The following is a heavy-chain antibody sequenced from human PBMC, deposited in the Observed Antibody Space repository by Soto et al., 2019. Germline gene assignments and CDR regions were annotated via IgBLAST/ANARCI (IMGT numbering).Heavy chain of an antibody. Sequence: GASVKVSCKDSGYTFTSYAMHWVRQAPGQRLEWMGWINAGNGNTKYSQKFQGRVTITSDTSASTAYMELSSLRSEDTAVHYCARASIAARRGWFDLWGQGTLVTVS. CDR2: INAGNGNT. J-gene: IGHJ5*02. V-gene: IGHV1-3*01. CDR1: GYTFTSYA. CDR3: ARASIAARRGWFDL. D-gene: IGHD6-6*01.